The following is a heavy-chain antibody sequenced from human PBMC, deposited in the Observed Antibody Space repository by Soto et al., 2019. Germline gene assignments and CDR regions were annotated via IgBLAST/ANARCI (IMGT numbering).Heavy chain of an antibody. J-gene: IGHJ3*02. CDR3: ARDPSHGALDI. CDR1: GYTFTAYY. V-gene: IGHV1-46*01. CDR2: INPTGGDT. Sequence: GASVKVSCKTSGYTFTAYYMHWVRQAPGQGLEWMGLINPTGGDTTYAQRFQGRVTMTSDTSTSTVYMELSILSSDDTAVFYCARDPSHGALDISGQGTMVTVSS.